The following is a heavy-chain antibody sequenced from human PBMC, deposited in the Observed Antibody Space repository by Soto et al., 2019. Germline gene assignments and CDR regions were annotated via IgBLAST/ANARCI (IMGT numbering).Heavy chain of an antibody. D-gene: IGHD2-2*01. CDR2: IYSGGST. Sequence: GGSLRLSCAASVFTVSSNYMSWVRQAPGKGLEWVSVIYSGGSTYYADSVKGRFTISRDNSKNTLYLQMNSLRAEDTAVYYCARDWGACSSTSCYAWGVYYYYMDVWGKGTTVTVSS. J-gene: IGHJ6*03. CDR3: ARDWGACSSTSCYAWGVYYYYMDV. V-gene: IGHV3-66*01. CDR1: VFTVSSNY.